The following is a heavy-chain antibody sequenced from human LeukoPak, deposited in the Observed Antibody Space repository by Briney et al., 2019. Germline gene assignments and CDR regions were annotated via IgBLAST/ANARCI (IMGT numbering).Heavy chain of an antibody. Sequence: PGGSLRLSCAASGFTFSGSAMHWVRQASGKGLEWVGRIRSKANSYATAYAASVKGRFTISRDDSKNTLYLQMNSLRAEDTAVYYCAKDFGGAGSYHCPFDYWGQGTLVTVSS. V-gene: IGHV3-73*01. CDR3: AKDFGGAGSYHCPFDY. CDR2: IRSKANSYAT. J-gene: IGHJ4*02. D-gene: IGHD3-10*01. CDR1: GFTFSGSA.